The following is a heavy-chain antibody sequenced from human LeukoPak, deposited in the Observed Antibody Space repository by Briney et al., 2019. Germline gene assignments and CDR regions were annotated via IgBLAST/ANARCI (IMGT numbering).Heavy chain of an antibody. CDR1: SGSISVTGID. CDR3: VRVDSMGPYNWFDP. Sequence: ETLSLTCIVSSGSISVTGIDWGWVRQPPGKGLEYLGKIYYTGTTSYNPSLKSRVTISIDMSKNQFSLNLNSVTAADTVFYYCVRVDSMGPYNWFDPWGQGTLVTVSS. CDR2: IYYTGTT. D-gene: IGHD3-22*01. J-gene: IGHJ5*02. V-gene: IGHV4-39*07.